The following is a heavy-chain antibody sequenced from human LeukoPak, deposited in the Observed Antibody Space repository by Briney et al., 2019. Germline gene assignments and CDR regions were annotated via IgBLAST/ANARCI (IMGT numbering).Heavy chain of an antibody. J-gene: IGHJ6*02. CDR1: GFTFSSYE. Sequence: GGSLRLSCAASGFTFSSYEMNWVRQAPGKGLEWVSYISSSGSTIYYADSVKGRFTISRDNAKNSLYLQMNRLRAEDTAVYYCARDGSGWPYYYYGMDVWGQGTTVTVSS. CDR3: ARDGSGWPYYYYGMDV. D-gene: IGHD6-19*01. V-gene: IGHV3-48*03. CDR2: ISSSGSTI.